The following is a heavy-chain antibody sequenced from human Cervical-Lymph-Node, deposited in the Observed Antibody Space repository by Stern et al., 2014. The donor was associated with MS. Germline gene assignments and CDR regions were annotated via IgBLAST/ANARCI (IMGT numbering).Heavy chain of an antibody. J-gene: IGHJ4*02. V-gene: IGHV1-8*01. CDR3: ARGGGTETTSFDY. CDR2: LNPDSGNT. Sequence: QVQLVNSGPEVKKPGDSVTVSCKASGYSFTSYDIDWVRQATGQGLEWMGMLNPDSGNTVYAQKFQGRVTMTRNNSISTAYMELSSLRSEDTAVYYCARGGGTETTSFDYWGQGTLVTVSS. D-gene: IGHD1-7*01. CDR1: GYSFTSYD.